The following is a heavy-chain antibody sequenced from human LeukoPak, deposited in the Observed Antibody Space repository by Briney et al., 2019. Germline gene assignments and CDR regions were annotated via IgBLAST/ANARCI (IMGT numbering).Heavy chain of an antibody. D-gene: IGHD5-18*01. CDR2: IYSGGTT. J-gene: IGHJ4*02. V-gene: IGHV3-53*04. CDR1: GFTVSTDC. Sequence: GGSLRLSCAASGFTVSTDCMTWVRQAPGKGLEWASTIYSGGTTYYADSVMGRFTISRHNSRNTLYLQMNSLRAEDTAVYYCARVDTVMAYYFDLWGQGTLVTVSS. CDR3: ARVDTVMAYYFDL.